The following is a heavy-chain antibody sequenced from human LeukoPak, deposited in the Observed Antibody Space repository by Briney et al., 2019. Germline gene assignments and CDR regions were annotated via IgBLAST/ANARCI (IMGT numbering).Heavy chain of an antibody. CDR2: INPNSGGT. Sequence: ASVKVSCKASGYTFTGYYMHWVRQAPGQGLEWMGWINPNSGGTNYAQKFQGWVTMTRDTSISTAYMELSRLRSDDTAVYYCARHKRLAAYGMDVWGQGTTVTVSS. D-gene: IGHD2-15*01. CDR3: ARHKRLAAYGMDV. J-gene: IGHJ6*02. CDR1: GYTFTGYY. V-gene: IGHV1-2*04.